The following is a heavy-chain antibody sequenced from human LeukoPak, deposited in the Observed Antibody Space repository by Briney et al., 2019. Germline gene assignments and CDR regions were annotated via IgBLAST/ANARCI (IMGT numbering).Heavy chain of an antibody. V-gene: IGHV1-2*02. CDR1: GYTFTGYY. Sequence: ASVKVSCKASGYTFTGYYMHWVRQAPGQGLEWMGWINPDSGGTSYAQKFQGRVTMTRDTPISTAYMELSSLRSDDTAVYYCARDLVYCSSGRCFNWFDPWGQGTLVTVSS. CDR3: ARDLVYCSSGRCFNWFDP. J-gene: IGHJ5*02. CDR2: INPDSGGT. D-gene: IGHD2-15*01.